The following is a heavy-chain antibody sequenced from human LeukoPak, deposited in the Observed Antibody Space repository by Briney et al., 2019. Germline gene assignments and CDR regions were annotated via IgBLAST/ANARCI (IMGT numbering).Heavy chain of an antibody. D-gene: IGHD2-15*01. CDR3: ARSPVGYCSGGSCYPQNWFDP. CDR1: GGSISSYY. J-gene: IGHJ5*02. Sequence: SETLSLTCSVSGGSISSYYWSWIRQPPGKGLEWIGNIYYSGSTNYNPSLKSRVTISVDTSKNQFSLKLSSVTAADTAVYYCARSPVGYCSGGSCYPQNWFDPWGQGTLVTVSS. V-gene: IGHV4-59*01. CDR2: IYYSGST.